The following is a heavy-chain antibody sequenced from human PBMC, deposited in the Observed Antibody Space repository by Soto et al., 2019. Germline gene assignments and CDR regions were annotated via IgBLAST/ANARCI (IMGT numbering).Heavy chain of an antibody. CDR3: ARGKGVVLYYFDY. CDR2: IIPIFGTA. V-gene: IGHV1-69*13. CDR1: GGTFSSYA. D-gene: IGHD3-10*01. Sequence: SVKVSCKASGGTFSSYAISWVRHAPGQGLERRGGIIPIFGTATYSQNLQGRVKITADESTSTAYMELSSLRSEDPPVYYCARGKGVVLYYFDYWGRRTMFTVAS. J-gene: IGHJ4*02.